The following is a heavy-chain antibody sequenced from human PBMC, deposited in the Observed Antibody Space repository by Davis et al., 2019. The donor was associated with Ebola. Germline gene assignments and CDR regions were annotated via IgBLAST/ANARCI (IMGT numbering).Heavy chain of an antibody. V-gene: IGHV4-34*01. CDR2: INHSGNT. J-gene: IGHJ5*02. D-gene: IGHD6-13*01. CDR3: ARSPGIARYNWFDP. Sequence: MPSETLSLTCAVYGGSFSGYYWSWIRQPPGKGLEWIGEINHSGNTNYNPSLKSRVTISIDTSKNQFSLKLSSVTAADTAVYYCARSPGIARYNWFDPWGQGTLVTVSS. CDR1: GGSFSGYY.